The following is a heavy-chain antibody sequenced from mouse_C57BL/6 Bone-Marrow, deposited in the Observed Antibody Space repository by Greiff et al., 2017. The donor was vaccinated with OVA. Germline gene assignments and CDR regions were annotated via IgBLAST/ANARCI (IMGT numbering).Heavy chain of an antibody. D-gene: IGHD1-1*01. CDR1: GYTFTDYY. CDR2: INPYNGGT. J-gene: IGHJ4*01. V-gene: IGHV1-19*01. Sequence: VQLKESGPVLVKPGASVKMSCKASGYTFTDYYMNWVKQSHGKSLEWIGVINPYNGGTSYNQKFKGKATLTVDKSSCTAYMELNSLTSEDFAVYYCASNDYYGSSYAMDYWGQGTSVTVSS. CDR3: ASNDYYGSSYAMDY.